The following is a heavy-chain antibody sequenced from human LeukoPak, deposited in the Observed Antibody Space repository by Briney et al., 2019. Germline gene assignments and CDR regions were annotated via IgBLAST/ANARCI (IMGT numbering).Heavy chain of an antibody. CDR2: IIPILGTA. CDR3: ARAGWAAAGTYVDY. J-gene: IGHJ4*02. CDR1: GGTFSSYA. D-gene: IGHD6-13*01. V-gene: IGHV1-69*13. Sequence: ASVKVSCKASGGTFSSYAISWVRQAPGQGLEWMGGIIPILGTANYAQKFQGRVTITADESTSTAYMELSSLRSEDTAVYYCARAGWAAAGTYVDYWGQGTLVTVSS.